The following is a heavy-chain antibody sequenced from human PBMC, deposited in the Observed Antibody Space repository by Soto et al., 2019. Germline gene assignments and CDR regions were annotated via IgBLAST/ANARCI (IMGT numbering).Heavy chain of an antibody. D-gene: IGHD3-10*01. J-gene: IGHJ6*02. CDR3: AGSYGSGSDYYYDMDV. Sequence: QVQLVQSGAEVKKPGSSVKVSCKASGGTFSSYAVSWVRQAPGQGLEWMGGIIPIFATPHYAQRFQGRVTITADKSRSTAYMELRSLRSDDTAVYYCAGSYGSGSDYYYDMDVWAQGTTVPVSS. CDR2: IIPIFATP. V-gene: IGHV1-69*06. CDR1: GGTFSSYA.